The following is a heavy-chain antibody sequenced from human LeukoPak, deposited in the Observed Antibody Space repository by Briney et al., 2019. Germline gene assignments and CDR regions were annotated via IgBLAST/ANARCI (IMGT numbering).Heavy chain of an antibody. V-gene: IGHV4-59*12. CDR2: IYYSGST. J-gene: IGHJ5*02. CDR3: ARVGIAAAPGVWFDP. Sequence: PSETLSLTCTVSGGSISSYYWSWIRQPPGKGLEWIGYIYYSGSTNYNPSLKSRVTISVDTSKNQFSLKLSSVTAADTAVYYCARVGIAAAPGVWFDPWGQGTLVTVSS. CDR1: GGSISSYY. D-gene: IGHD6-13*01.